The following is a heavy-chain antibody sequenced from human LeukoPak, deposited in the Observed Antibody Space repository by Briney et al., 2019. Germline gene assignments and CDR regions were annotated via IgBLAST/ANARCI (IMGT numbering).Heavy chain of an antibody. CDR3: ARGPYYDFWSGYPYFDY. D-gene: IGHD3-3*01. CDR2: FYTSGNT. CDR1: GGSIISGSYY. V-gene: IGHV4-61*02. Sequence: PSETLSLTCTVSGGSIISGSYYWSWIRQPAGKGLEWIGRFYTSGNTNYNPSLKSRVTISVDTSKNQFSLKLSSVTAADTAVYYCARGPYYDFWSGYPYFDYWGQGTLVTVSS. J-gene: IGHJ4*02.